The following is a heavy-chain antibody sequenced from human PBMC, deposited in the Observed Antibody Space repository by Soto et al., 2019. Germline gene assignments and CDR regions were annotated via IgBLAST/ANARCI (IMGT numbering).Heavy chain of an antibody. CDR1: GGSISSGGYF. CDR3: ARLFNYYESSGYAEYYFDH. D-gene: IGHD3-22*01. V-gene: IGHV4-31*03. Sequence: QVHLQESGPGLVKPSQTLSLTCTVSGGSISSGGYFWSWIRQHPGKGLEWNGYIYYSGSANYNPSLKGRVTMSVDTSTNQFSLKLSSVTAADTAVYYCARLFNYYESSGYAEYYFDHWGQGTRVNVSS. J-gene: IGHJ4*02. CDR2: IYYSGSA.